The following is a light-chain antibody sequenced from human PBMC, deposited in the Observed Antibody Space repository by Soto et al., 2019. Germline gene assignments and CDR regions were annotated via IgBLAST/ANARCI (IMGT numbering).Light chain of an antibody. CDR2: GIS. Sequence: EIVMTQSPGTLSLSPGETATLSCRASHSINSNYLAWYQQKPGQAPRLLIYGISTRAADIPARFSGSGSGTDFTLTISSLQSEDFAFYYCQQRSQWPITFGQGTRLEIK. CDR3: QQRSQWPIT. V-gene: IGKV3-15*01. CDR1: HSINSN. J-gene: IGKJ5*01.